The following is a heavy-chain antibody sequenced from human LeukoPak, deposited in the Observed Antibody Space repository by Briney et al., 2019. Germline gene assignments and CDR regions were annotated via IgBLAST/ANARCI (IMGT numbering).Heavy chain of an antibody. CDR1: GFTFSSYA. CDR2: ISYDGSNK. Sequence: QPGRSLRLSCAASGFTFSSYAMHWVRQAPGKGLEWVAVISYDGSNKYYADSVKGRFTISRDNSKNTLYLQMNSLRAEDTAVYYCARDRGGWKGPYYYYSMDVWGQGTTVTVSS. CDR3: ARDRGGWKGPYYYYSMDV. J-gene: IGHJ6*02. D-gene: IGHD1-1*01. V-gene: IGHV3-30-3*01.